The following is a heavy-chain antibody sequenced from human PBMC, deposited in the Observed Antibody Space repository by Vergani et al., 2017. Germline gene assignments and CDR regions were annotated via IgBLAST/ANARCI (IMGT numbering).Heavy chain of an antibody. J-gene: IGHJ5*02. V-gene: IGHV6-1*01. Sequence: QVQLVESGGGVVQPGRSLRLSCAISGDSVSSNSAAWNWIRQSPSRGLEWLGRTYYRSKWYNDYAVSVKSRITINPDTSKNQFSLQLNSVTPEDTAVYYCARDRCSSTSCYHWFDPWGQGTLVTVSS. CDR2: TYYRSKWYN. CDR3: ARDRCSSTSCYHWFDP. CDR1: GDSVSSNSAA. D-gene: IGHD2-2*01.